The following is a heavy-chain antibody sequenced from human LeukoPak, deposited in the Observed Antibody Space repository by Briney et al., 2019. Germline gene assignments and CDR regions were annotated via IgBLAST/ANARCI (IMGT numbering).Heavy chain of an antibody. J-gene: IGHJ4*02. Sequence: SETLSLTCTVSGTSIRNYYWTWVRQPPGKGLEWVAYLYSSGRSNYNPSLKSRATISVDTYKNQLSLELNSVTAADTAIYYCAGVYGYNHYYLDYWGPGTLVTVSS. CDR3: AGVYGYNHYYLDY. V-gene: IGHV4-59*01. D-gene: IGHD5-24*01. CDR2: LYSSGRS. CDR1: GTSIRNYY.